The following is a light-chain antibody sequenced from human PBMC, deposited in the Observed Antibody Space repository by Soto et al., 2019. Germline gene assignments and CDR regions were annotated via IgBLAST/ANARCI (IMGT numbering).Light chain of an antibody. J-gene: IGLJ2*01. CDR3: SSYTSSGTVV. V-gene: IGLV2-14*03. CDR2: DVS. Sequence: QSALTQPASVSGSPGQAITISCTGTSIDVGGYNYVSWYQQHPGKAPKLMIYDVSNRPSGVSNRFSGSKTGNTASLTISGLQAEDEADYYCSSYTSSGTVVFGGGTKVTVL. CDR1: SIDVGGYNY.